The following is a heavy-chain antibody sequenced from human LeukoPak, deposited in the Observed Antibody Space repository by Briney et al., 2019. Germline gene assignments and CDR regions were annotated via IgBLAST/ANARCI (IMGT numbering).Heavy chain of an antibody. CDR1: GFTFLNYA. V-gene: IGHV3-7*01. Sequence: GGSLRLSCVASGFTFLNYAVHWVRQAPGKGLEWVANIKQDGGEKYYVDSVKGRFSISRDNAKNSLYLQMNSLRAEDTAVYYCARLGVGAGLVFDYWGQGTLVTVSS. D-gene: IGHD3-16*01. J-gene: IGHJ4*02. CDR3: ARLGVGAGLVFDY. CDR2: IKQDGGEK.